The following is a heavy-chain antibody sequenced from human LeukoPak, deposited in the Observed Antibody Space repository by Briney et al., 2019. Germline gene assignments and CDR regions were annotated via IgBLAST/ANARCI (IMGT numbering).Heavy chain of an antibody. CDR3: AHRHHSSSWYGDWFDP. V-gene: IGHV2-5*01. CDR2: IYWNDGK. D-gene: IGHD6-13*01. J-gene: IGHJ5*02. CDR1: GFSLSTSGVG. Sequence: SCPTLVKPTQTLTLTCTFSGFSLSTSGVGVGWIRQPPGKALEWLALIYWNDGKRYSPSLKSRLTITKDTSKNQVVLTMTNMDPVDTATYYCAHRHHSSSWYGDWFDPWGQGTLVTVSS.